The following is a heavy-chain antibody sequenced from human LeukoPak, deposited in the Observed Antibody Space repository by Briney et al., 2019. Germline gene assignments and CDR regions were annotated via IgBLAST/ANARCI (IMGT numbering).Heavy chain of an antibody. Sequence: SETLSLTCTVSGGSISSYYWSWIRQPAGKGLEWIGRIYTSGSTNYNPSLKSRVTMSVDTSKNQLSLKLSSVTAADTAVYYCARDLVVVPAAIPGLDNWFDPWGQGTLVTVSS. D-gene: IGHD2-2*02. CDR1: GGSISSYY. CDR2: IYTSGST. CDR3: ARDLVVVPAAIPGLDNWFDP. J-gene: IGHJ5*02. V-gene: IGHV4-4*07.